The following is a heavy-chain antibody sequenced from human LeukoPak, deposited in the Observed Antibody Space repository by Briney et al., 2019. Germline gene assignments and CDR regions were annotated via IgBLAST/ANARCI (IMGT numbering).Heavy chain of an antibody. CDR3: ARAYLRFLEWLPSPFDY. CDR2: INPNSGGT. D-gene: IGHD3-3*01. V-gene: IGHV1-2*02. Sequence: ASVRVSCKASGYTFTGYYMHWVRQAPGQGLEWMGWINPNSGGTNYAQKFQGRVTMTRDTSISTAYMELSRLRSDDTAVYYCARAYLRFLEWLPSPFDYWGQGTLVTVSS. J-gene: IGHJ4*02. CDR1: GYTFTGYY.